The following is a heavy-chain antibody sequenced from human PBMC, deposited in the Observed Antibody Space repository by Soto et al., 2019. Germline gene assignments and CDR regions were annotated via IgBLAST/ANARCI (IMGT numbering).Heavy chain of an antibody. D-gene: IGHD5-18*01. Sequence: GGSLRLSCAASGFPFNTYAMSWVRQAPGKGPEWVSAISERGDNAFYADSVQGRFTISRDNSYNILYLQMNSLRAEDTALYFCAKGGYIYGLDPWGQGTLVTVSS. V-gene: IGHV3-23*01. CDR3: AKGGYIYGLDP. J-gene: IGHJ5*02. CDR1: GFPFNTYA. CDR2: ISERGDNA.